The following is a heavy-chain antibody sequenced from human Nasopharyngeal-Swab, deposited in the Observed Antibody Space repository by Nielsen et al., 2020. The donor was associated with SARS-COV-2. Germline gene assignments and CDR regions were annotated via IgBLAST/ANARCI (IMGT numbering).Heavy chain of an antibody. CDR2: IYYSGST. Sequence: GSLRLSCTVSGGSISSYYWSWIRQPPGKGLEWIGYIYYSGSTNYNPSLKSRVTISVDTSKNQFSLKLSSGTAADTAVYYCARESYYDSSGYRRVFDYWGQGTLVTVSS. CDR3: ARESYYDSSGYRRVFDY. D-gene: IGHD3-22*01. J-gene: IGHJ4*02. CDR1: GGSISSYY. V-gene: IGHV4-59*01.